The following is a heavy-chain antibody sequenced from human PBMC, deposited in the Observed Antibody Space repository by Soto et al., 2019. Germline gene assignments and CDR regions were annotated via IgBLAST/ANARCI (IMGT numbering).Heavy chain of an antibody. CDR1: GFNFSSYA. J-gene: IGHJ3*02. CDR2: ISGSGGST. CDR3: AKEQQKSDAFDI. V-gene: IGHV3-23*01. Sequence: EVQLLESGGGLVQPGGSLRLSCAASGFNFSSYAMSWVRPAPGKGLEWVSAISGSGGSTYYADSVKGRFTISRDNYTNTLYLQMNSLRAEYTAVYYCAKEQQKSDAFDIWGQGTMVTVSS.